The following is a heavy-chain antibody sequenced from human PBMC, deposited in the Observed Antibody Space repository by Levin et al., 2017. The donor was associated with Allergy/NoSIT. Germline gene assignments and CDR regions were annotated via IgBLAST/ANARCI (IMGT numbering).Heavy chain of an antibody. CDR3: VSHLGPGLATAGTNWFDP. D-gene: IGHD6-13*01. J-gene: IGHJ5*02. Sequence: PSETLSLTCTISGGSISSIYYWAWVRQSPGKGLEWIASIYYSGTTYYNPSLKSRVTISVDTSKNQFSLRLTSVTAADTSIYYCVSHLGPGLATAGTNWFDPWGQGTPVTVSS. V-gene: IGHV4-39*01. CDR2: IYYSGTT. CDR1: GGSISSIYY.